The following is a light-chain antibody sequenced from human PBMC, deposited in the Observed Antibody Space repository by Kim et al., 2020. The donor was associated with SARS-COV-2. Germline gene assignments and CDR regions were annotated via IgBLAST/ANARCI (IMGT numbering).Light chain of an antibody. Sequence: SASVRDRITIPCRASQSISSYLNWYQQKPRKAPKLLIYAASSLQSGVPSRCSGSESGTDFTLTISSLQPEDFATYYCQQSYSTPYTFGQGTKLKIK. CDR3: QQSYSTPYT. J-gene: IGKJ2*01. V-gene: IGKV1-39*01. CDR1: QSISSY. CDR2: AAS.